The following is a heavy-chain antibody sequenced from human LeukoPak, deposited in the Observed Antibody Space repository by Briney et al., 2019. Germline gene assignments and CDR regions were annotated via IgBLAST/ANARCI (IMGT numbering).Heavy chain of an antibody. J-gene: IGHJ4*02. CDR3: ARAIFSSGWYLVDY. CDR1: GFTVSSSY. CDR2: ISTSISYI. D-gene: IGHD6-19*01. Sequence: GGSLRLSCAASGFTVSSSYMSWVRQAPGKGLEWVSSISTSISYIYYADSVKGRFTISRDNAKNSLYLQMNSLRAEDTAVYYCARAIFSSGWYLVDYWGQGTLVTVSS. V-gene: IGHV3-21*01.